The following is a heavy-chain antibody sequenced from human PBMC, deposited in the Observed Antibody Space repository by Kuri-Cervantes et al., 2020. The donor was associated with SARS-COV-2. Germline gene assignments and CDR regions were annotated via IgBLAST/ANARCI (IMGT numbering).Heavy chain of an antibody. CDR1: GFTFSSYW. CDR2: IKQDGSEK. V-gene: IGHV3-7*01. J-gene: IGHJ1*01. D-gene: IGHD3-3*01. CDR3: ARGSTYYDFWSGHYTGEYFQH. Sequence: GGSLRLSCAASGFTFSSYWMNWVRQAPGKGLEWVANIKQDGSEKYYVDSVKGRFTISRDNAKNSLYLQMNSLRAEDTAVYYCARGSTYYDFWSGHYTGEYFQHWGQGTLVTVSS.